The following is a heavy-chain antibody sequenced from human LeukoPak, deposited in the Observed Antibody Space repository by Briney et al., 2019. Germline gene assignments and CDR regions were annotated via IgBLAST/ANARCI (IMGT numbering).Heavy chain of an antibody. CDR1: GFTFSSYE. Sequence: GGSLRLSCAASGFTFSSYEMNWVRQAPGKGLEWVSYISSSSSTIYYADSVKGRFTISRDNAKNSLYLQMNSLRADDTAVYYCARWYGAFDHWGQGTRVTVSS. D-gene: IGHD1-14*01. J-gene: IGHJ4*02. V-gene: IGHV3-48*03. CDR2: ISSSSSTI. CDR3: ARWYGAFDH.